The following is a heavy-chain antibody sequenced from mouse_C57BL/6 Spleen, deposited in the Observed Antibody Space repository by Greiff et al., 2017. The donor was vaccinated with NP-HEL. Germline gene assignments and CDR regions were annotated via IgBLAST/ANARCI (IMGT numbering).Heavy chain of an antibody. CDR3: ARVGVIYYGKGFAY. J-gene: IGHJ3*01. CDR1: GYSFTGYY. Sequence: EVQLQQSGPELVKPGASVKISCKASGYSFTGYYMNWVKQSPEKSLEWIGEINPSTGGTTYNQKFKAKATLTVDKSSSTAYMQLKSLTSEDSAVYYCARVGVIYYGKGFAYWGQGTLVTVSA. V-gene: IGHV1-42*01. CDR2: INPSTGGT. D-gene: IGHD2-1*01.